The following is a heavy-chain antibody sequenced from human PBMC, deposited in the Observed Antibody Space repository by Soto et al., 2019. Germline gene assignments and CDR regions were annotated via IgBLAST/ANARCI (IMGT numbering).Heavy chain of an antibody. D-gene: IGHD3-22*01. Sequence: PSETLSLTCTVSGGSISSSSYYWGWTRQPPGKGLEWIGSIYYSGSTYYNPSLKSRVTISVDTSTNQFSLKLSSVTAADTAVYNCARPHYDSSGYWGAYYFDYWGQGTLVTVSS. CDR1: GGSISSSSYY. V-gene: IGHV4-39*01. CDR2: IYYSGST. CDR3: ARPHYDSSGYWGAYYFDY. J-gene: IGHJ4*02.